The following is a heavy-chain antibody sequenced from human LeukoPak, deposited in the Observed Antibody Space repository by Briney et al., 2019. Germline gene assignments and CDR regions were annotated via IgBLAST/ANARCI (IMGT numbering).Heavy chain of an antibody. V-gene: IGHV3-30*04. CDR1: GFTFSSYG. CDR2: ISKDGSNE. J-gene: IGHJ4*02. Sequence: PGGSLRLSCAASGFTFSSYGLHWVRQAPGKGLECVAVISKDGSNEHYADPGKGRFTISRDNSKSTLYLQMNSLRTEDTAVYYCVRDRGDGYNQIDYWGQGTLVTVSS. D-gene: IGHD5-24*01. CDR3: VRDRGDGYNQIDY.